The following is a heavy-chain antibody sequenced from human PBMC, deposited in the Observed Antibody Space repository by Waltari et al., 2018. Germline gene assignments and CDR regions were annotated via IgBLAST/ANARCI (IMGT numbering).Heavy chain of an antibody. Sequence: QVQLVQSGADVKRPGASVMVSCKASGYTFTSYDIHWVRQATGQGLEWMGLIDPKNGNTAYAQQFQGRVTLTRDTSINTAYMDLSSLTSEDTGMYFCARGTDYGDYDFQHWGQGTLVTVSS. CDR1: GYTFTSYD. CDR2: IDPKNGNT. J-gene: IGHJ1*01. V-gene: IGHV1-8*01. CDR3: ARGTDYGDYDFQH. D-gene: IGHD4-17*01.